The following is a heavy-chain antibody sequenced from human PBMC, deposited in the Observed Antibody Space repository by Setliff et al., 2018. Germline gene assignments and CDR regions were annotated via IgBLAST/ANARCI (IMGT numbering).Heavy chain of an antibody. Sequence: SETLSLTCSVSGDSISSYFWTWIRQPAGKELEWIGQIYTSWSTNYNPSLKSRVTISLDTSKNQFSLSLTSVTAEDTAVYYCARMSGFQYIDVWDKGTTVTVSS. D-gene: IGHD3-3*01. CDR1: GDSISSYF. V-gene: IGHV4-4*07. CDR2: IYTSWST. CDR3: ARMSGFQYIDV. J-gene: IGHJ6*03.